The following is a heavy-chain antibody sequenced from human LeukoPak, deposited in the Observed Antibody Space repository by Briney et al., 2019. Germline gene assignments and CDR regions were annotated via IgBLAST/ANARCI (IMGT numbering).Heavy chain of an antibody. J-gene: IGHJ4*02. CDR1: GFIFSTYG. Sequence: GGSLRLSCAASGFIFSTYGMYWVRQAPGKGLEWVAFIRHDGSIKNYADSVKGRSTISRDNSKNTLYLQMNSLIAEDTAVYYCAKDSLADIDYWGQGTLVTVSS. D-gene: IGHD3-16*01. CDR2: IRHDGSIK. V-gene: IGHV3-30*02. CDR3: AKDSLADIDY.